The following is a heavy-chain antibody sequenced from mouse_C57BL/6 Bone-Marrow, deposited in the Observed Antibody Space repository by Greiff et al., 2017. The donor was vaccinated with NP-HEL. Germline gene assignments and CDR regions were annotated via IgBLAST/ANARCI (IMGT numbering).Heavy chain of an antibody. V-gene: IGHV14-1*01. D-gene: IGHD2-2*01. Sequence: EVQLQQSGAELVRPGASVKLSCTASGFNIKDYYMHWVKQRPEQGLEWIGRIDPEDGDTEYAPKLQGKATMTADTSANTAYLQLSSLTSEDTAVYYCTKGSTMVTTYYAMDYWGQGTSVTVSS. J-gene: IGHJ4*01. CDR2: IDPEDGDT. CDR3: TKGSTMVTTYYAMDY. CDR1: GFNIKDYY.